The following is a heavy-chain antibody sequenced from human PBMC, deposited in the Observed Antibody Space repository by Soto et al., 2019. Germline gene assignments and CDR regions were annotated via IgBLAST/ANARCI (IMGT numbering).Heavy chain of an antibody. V-gene: IGHV3-23*01. J-gene: IGHJ4*02. CDR1: GFTFSSYA. CDR3: AENSGWYYFDY. Sequence: LSLTCAASGFTFSSYAMSWVRQAPGKGLEWVSAISGSGGSTYYADSVKGRFTISRDNSKNTLYLQMNSLRAEDTAVYYCAENSGWYYFDYWGQGTLVTVSS. D-gene: IGHD6-19*01. CDR2: ISGSGGST.